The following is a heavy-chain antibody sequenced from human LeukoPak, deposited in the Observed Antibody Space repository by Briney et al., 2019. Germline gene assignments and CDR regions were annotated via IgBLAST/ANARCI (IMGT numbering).Heavy chain of an antibody. J-gene: IGHJ3*02. CDR3: ARDFCSSTSCYPYAFDI. D-gene: IGHD2-2*01. CDR1: GGSITSSTSY. V-gene: IGHV4-39*07. Sequence: PSETLSLTCTVSGGSITSSTSYWGWIRQPPGKGLEWIGSIYYSGSTYYNPSLKSRVTISVDTSKNQFSLKLSSVTAADTAVYYCARDFCSSTSCYPYAFDIWGQGTMVTVSS. CDR2: IYYSGST.